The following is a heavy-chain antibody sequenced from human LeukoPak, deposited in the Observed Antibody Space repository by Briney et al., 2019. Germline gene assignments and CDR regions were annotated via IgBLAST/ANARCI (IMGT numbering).Heavy chain of an antibody. CDR3: AKHYGSGTYYNYFTY. J-gene: IGHJ4*02. V-gene: IGHV3-23*01. CDR2: ISGSGGNT. CDR1: GFSFSSYA. Sequence: PGGSLRLSCEASGFSFSSYALSWVRQAPGRGLEWVSAISGSGGNTYYADFVKGRFTISRDNSQNTLFLQMSSLRADDTATYYCAKHYGSGTYYNYFTYCGRGTLVSVSS. D-gene: IGHD3-10*01.